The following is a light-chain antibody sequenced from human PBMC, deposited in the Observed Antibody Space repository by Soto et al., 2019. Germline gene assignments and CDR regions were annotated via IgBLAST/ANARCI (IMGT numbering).Light chain of an antibody. V-gene: IGLV2-14*01. J-gene: IGLJ2*01. CDR3: CAFTNTFTLV. Sequence: QSALTQPASVSGSPGQSITISCTGTSSDVGDYKYVSWYQQHPGEAPKLMMYEVSHRPSGISSRFSGSKSGNTASLTISGLQAEGEAQYYCCAFTNTFTLVFGGGTQLTVL. CDR2: EVS. CDR1: SSDVGDYKY.